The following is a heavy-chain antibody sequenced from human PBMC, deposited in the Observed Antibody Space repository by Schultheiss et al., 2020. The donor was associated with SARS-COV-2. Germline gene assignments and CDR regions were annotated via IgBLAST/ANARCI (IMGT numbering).Heavy chain of an antibody. D-gene: IGHD6-6*01. CDR3: ASTPSSSGAFDI. J-gene: IGHJ3*02. Sequence: SETLSLTCTVSGGSISSYYWSWIRQPPGKGLEWIGYIYYSGSTNYNPSLKSRVTISVDTSKNQFSLKLSSVTAADTAVYYCASTPSSSGAFDIWGQGTMVTVSS. CDR1: GGSISSYY. CDR2: IYYSGST. V-gene: IGHV4-59*12.